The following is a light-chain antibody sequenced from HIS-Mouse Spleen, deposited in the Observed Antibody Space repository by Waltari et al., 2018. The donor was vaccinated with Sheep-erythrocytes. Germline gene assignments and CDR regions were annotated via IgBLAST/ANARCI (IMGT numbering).Light chain of an antibody. CDR2: DVS. V-gene: IGLV2-11*01. CDR1: SSDVGGYNY. J-gene: IGLJ1*01. CDR3: CSYAGSSYV. Sequence: QSALTQPRSVSGSPGQSVTISCTGTSSDVGGYNYSPWYQQHPGKAPKLMIYDVSKRPSGVPDRFSGSKSGNTASLTISGLQAEDEADYYCCSYAGSSYVFGTGTKVTVL.